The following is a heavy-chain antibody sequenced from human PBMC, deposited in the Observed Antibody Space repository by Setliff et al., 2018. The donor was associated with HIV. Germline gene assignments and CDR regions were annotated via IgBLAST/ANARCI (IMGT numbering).Heavy chain of an antibody. J-gene: IGHJ3*02. CDR1: GGTFTSYV. D-gene: IGHD3-10*01. V-gene: IGHV1-69*10. Sequence: SVKVSCKASGGTFTSYVISWVRQAPGQGLEWMGGIIPILGIASYSQKFQGRVTITADKSTSTAYMELSSLRSEDTAVYYCAGPRGDEAFDIWGQGTMVTVS. CDR3: AGPRGDEAFDI. CDR2: IIPILGIA.